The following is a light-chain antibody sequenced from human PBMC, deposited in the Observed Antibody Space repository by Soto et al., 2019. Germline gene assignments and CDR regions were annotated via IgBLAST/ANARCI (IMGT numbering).Light chain of an antibody. CDR3: QNYGNSPS. V-gene: IGKV3-20*01. CDR1: QRVSCSS. J-gene: IGKJ2*01. Sequence: VLTQSPGTLSLSPGDIATLSCMASQRVSCSSLAWYQQKPGQAPMLLIYGGSNRATGVPDRFSGSVSGADFTLTSSRLETADFAMYHCQNYGNSPSVGQGTKLEIK. CDR2: GGS.